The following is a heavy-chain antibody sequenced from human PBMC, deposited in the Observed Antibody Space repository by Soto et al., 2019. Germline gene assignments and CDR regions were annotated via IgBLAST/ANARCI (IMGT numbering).Heavy chain of an antibody. CDR1: GFTFSSYW. Sequence: GGSLRLSCAASGFTFSSYWMHWVRQAPGKGLVWVSRVNSDGSSTTYADSVKGRFTISRDNAKNTLYLQMNSLSAEDTAVYYCARGGIKYSSSWFQFDYWGQGTLVTVS. D-gene: IGHD6-13*01. J-gene: IGHJ4*02. V-gene: IGHV3-74*01. CDR2: VNSDGSST. CDR3: ARGGIKYSSSWFQFDY.